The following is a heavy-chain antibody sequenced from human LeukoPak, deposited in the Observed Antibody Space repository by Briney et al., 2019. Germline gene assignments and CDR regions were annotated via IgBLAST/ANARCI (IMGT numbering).Heavy chain of an antibody. V-gene: IGHV1-2*06. D-gene: IGHD1-14*01. Sequence: EASVKVSCKASGYTFTGYYMHWVRQAPGQGLEWMGRINPNSGGTNYAQKFQGRVTMTRDTSISTAYMELSRLRSDDTAVYYCARERYGLSLNYWAQGTLVTVSS. CDR3: ARERYGLSLNY. J-gene: IGHJ4*02. CDR2: INPNSGGT. CDR1: GYTFTGYY.